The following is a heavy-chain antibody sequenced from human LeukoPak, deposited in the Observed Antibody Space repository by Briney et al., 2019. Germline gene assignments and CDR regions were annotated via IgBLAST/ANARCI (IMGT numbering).Heavy chain of an antibody. Sequence: GGSLRLSCAASGFTFSNYWMGWVRQAPGKGLEWVANIKQDGSQRYFGDSVKGRFTISRDNAENSLFLQMSSLRDEDTAVYYCARDSGSYHFDSCWGQGTLVTVSS. V-gene: IGHV3-7*01. CDR2: IKQDGSQR. J-gene: IGHJ4*02. D-gene: IGHD1-26*01. CDR3: ARDSGSYHFDSC. CDR1: GFTFSNYW.